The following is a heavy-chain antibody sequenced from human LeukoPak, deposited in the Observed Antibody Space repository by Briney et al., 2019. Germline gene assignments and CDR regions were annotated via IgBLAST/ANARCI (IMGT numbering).Heavy chain of an antibody. CDR3: ARGVRFTSGWRGAFDS. CDR1: GFTFNSYA. V-gene: IGHV3-23*01. CDR2: IPGIGGNT. D-gene: IGHD6-19*01. Sequence: GGSLRLSCAASGFTFNSYAMSWVRQAPGKGLEWVSAIPGIGGNTYYGDSVKGRFTISRDNSKDTLYLQMDSLSAEDTAVYYCARGVRFTSGWRGAFDSWGQGTLVTVSS. J-gene: IGHJ4*02.